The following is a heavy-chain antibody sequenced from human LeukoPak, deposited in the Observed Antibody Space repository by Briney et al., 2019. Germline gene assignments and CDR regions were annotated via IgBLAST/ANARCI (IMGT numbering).Heavy chain of an antibody. D-gene: IGHD6-19*01. V-gene: IGHV4-59*08. CDR2: INYSGSA. J-gene: IGHJ4*01. CDR3: AKGIYSSGWSYFDY. Sequence: INYSGSASYNPSLKSRVTMSVDTSKQFSLSLSSVTAADTAVYYCAKGIYSSGWSYFDYWGHGTLVTVPS.